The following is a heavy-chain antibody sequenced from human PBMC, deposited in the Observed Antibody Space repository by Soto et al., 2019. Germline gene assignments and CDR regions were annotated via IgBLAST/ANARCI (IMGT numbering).Heavy chain of an antibody. CDR2: INSDGSST. J-gene: IGHJ6*03. V-gene: IGHV3-74*01. CDR3: ARLPRGDYYYYYMDV. Sequence: GGSLRLSCVASGFTFGTYWMHWVRQVPGKGLVWVSRINSDGSSTSYADSVKGRFTMSRDNAKNTLYLQMNSLRADDTAVYYCARLPRGDYYYYYMDVWGKGTTVTVSS. CDR1: GFTFGTYW.